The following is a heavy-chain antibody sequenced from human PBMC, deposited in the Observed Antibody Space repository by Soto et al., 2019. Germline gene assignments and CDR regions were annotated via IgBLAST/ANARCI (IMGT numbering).Heavy chain of an antibody. D-gene: IGHD2-15*01. CDR2: IYYSGTT. V-gene: IGHV4-31*11. Sequence: QVQLQESGPGLVIPSQTLSLTCAVSGASINSDGYYWSWIRQPPGKGLEWIGSIYYSGTTYYNSSLKSRAAISVETSQNLFSLKLASATAADTALYYCARCRSATWSLDHWGHGNLVAASS. CDR1: GASINSDGYY. J-gene: IGHJ4*01. CDR3: ARCRSATWSLDH.